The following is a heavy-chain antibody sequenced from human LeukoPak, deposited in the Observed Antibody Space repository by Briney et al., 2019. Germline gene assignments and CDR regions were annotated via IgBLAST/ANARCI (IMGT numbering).Heavy chain of an antibody. J-gene: IGHJ4*02. CDR1: GGSISSSSYY. CDR3: ARLKWELRTGFDY. D-gene: IGHD1-26*01. Sequence: PSETLSLTCTVSGGSISSSSYYWGWIRQPPGKGLEWIGSIYYSGSTYYNPSLKSRVTISVDTSKNQFSLKLSSVTAADTAVYYCARLKWELRTGFDYWGQGTLVTVSS. V-gene: IGHV4-39*01. CDR2: IYYSGST.